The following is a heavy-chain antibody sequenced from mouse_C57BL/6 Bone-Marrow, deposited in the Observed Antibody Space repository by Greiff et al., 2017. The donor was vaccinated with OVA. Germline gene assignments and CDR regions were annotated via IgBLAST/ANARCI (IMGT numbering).Heavy chain of an antibody. CDR1: GYTFTSYW. Sequence: QVQLQQPGAELVRPGSSVKLSCKASGYTFTSYWMDWVKQRPGQGLEWIGNIYPSDSETHYNQKFKDKATLTVDKSSSTAYMQLSSLTSEDSAVYYCARGVYYDYSFAYWGQGTLVTVSA. D-gene: IGHD2-4*01. CDR3: ARGVYYDYSFAY. J-gene: IGHJ3*01. V-gene: IGHV1-61*01. CDR2: IYPSDSET.